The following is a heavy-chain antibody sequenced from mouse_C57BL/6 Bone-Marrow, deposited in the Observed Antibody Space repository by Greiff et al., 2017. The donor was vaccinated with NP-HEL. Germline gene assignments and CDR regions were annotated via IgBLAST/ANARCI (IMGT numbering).Heavy chain of an antibody. V-gene: IGHV5-16*01. CDR2: INYDGSST. D-gene: IGHD2-4*01. CDR1: GFTFSDYY. Sequence: EVQVVESEGGLVQPGSSMKLSCTASGFTFSDYYMAWVRQVPEKGLEWVANINYDGSSTYYLDSLKRRFIISRDNAKKILYLQMRSLKSEDTATYYCAREGGLRRRTYAMDYWGQGTSVTVSS. CDR3: AREGGLRRRTYAMDY. J-gene: IGHJ4*01.